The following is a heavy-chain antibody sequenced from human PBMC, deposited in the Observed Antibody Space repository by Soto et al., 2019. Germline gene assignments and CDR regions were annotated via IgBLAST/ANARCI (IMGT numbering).Heavy chain of an antibody. J-gene: IGHJ4*02. D-gene: IGHD6-19*01. CDR2: INHSGST. Sequence: SETLSLTCAVYGGSFSGYYWSWIRQPPGKGLEWIGEINHSGSTNYNPSLKSRVTISVDTSKNQFSLKLSSVTAADTAVCYCAREEAGIAVAGTGYYFDYWGQGTLVTVSS. CDR1: GGSFSGYY. V-gene: IGHV4-34*01. CDR3: AREEAGIAVAGTGYYFDY.